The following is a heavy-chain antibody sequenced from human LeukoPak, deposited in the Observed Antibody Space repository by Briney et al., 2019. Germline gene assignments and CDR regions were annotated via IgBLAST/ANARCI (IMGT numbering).Heavy chain of an antibody. J-gene: IGHJ4*02. Sequence: ASVKVSCKASGGTFSSYAISWVRQAPGQGLEWMGRISPIFGTANYAQKFQGRVTITTDESTSTAYMELSSLRSEDTAVYHCARDPIDDILTGYFPSEGFDYWGQGTLVTVSS. D-gene: IGHD3-9*01. V-gene: IGHV1-69*05. CDR3: ARDPIDDILTGYFPSEGFDY. CDR2: ISPIFGTA. CDR1: GGTFSSYA.